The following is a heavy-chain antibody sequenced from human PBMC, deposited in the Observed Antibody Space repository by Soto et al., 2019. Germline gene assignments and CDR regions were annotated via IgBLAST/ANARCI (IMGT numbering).Heavy chain of an antibody. CDR2: TYYRSRWYH. D-gene: IGHD4-4*01. CDR3: ASYRYDY. V-gene: IGHV6-1*01. Sequence: PSQTLSLTCAISGDSISSNSAALNWIRQSPSRGFEWLGRTYYRSRWYHDYAVSVKSRIIINPDTSKNQVSLQLNSVTPDDTAVYYCASYRYDYWGQGTVVTVSS. J-gene: IGHJ4*02. CDR1: GDSISSNSAA.